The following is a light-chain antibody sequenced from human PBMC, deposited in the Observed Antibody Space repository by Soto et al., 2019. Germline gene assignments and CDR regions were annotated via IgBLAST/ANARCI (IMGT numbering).Light chain of an antibody. Sequence: QSALTQPASVSGSPGQSITISCTGTSFDVDDYNSVSWYQQPPGKAPKLIIYEVNNRPSGVSNRFSGSNSDNTASLTISGLQAEDEADYYCSLYTTSSTPSYVFGTGTKVNV. V-gene: IGLV2-14*01. J-gene: IGLJ1*01. CDR2: EVN. CDR3: SLYTTSSTPSYV. CDR1: SFDVDDYNS.